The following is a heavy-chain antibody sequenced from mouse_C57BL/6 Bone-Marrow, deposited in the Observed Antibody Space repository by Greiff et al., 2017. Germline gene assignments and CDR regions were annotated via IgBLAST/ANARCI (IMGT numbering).Heavy chain of an antibody. CDR3: AKEGWLITLDY. D-gene: IGHD2-3*01. J-gene: IGHJ2*01. V-gene: IGHV1-80*01. CDR2: IYPGDGDT. CDR1: GYAFSSYW. Sequence: QVQLKQSGAELVKPGASVKISCKASGYAFSSYWMNWVKQRPGKGLEWIGQIYPGDGDTNYNGKFKGKATLTADKSSSTAYMQLSSLTSEDSAVYFCAKEGWLITLDYWGQGTTLTVSS.